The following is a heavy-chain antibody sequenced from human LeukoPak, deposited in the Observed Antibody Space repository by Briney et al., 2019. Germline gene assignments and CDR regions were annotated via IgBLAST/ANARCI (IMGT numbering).Heavy chain of an antibody. V-gene: IGHV3-21*01. J-gene: IGHJ4*02. CDR3: ARDGACGERFDY. CDR1: GFTFSSYS. D-gene: IGHD4-17*01. Sequence: GRSLRLSCAASGFTFSSYSMNWVRQAPGKGLEWVSSISSSSSYIYYADSVKGRFTISRDNAKNSLYLQMNSLRAEDTAVYYCARDGACGERFDYWGQGTLVTVSS. CDR2: ISSSSSYI.